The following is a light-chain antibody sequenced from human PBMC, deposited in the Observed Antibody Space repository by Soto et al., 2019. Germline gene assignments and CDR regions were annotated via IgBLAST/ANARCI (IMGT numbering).Light chain of an antibody. V-gene: IGKV3-20*01. J-gene: IGKJ4*01. CDR1: QSVGTY. CDR2: GAS. Sequence: EILLTQSPGTLSLSPGERATLSCRASQSVGTYLDWYQRRTGKAPRLVIYGASSRATGIPDRLSGSGYGTDLTITISRMENEDFEVYQCQQYVSIPLTFGGGTKVDIK. CDR3: QQYVSIPLT.